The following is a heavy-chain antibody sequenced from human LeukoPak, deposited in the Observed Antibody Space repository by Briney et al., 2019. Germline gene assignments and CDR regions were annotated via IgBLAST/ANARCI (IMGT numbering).Heavy chain of an antibody. V-gene: IGHV3-21*01. Sequence: GGSLRLSCAASGFTFDDYGMSWVRQAPGKGLEWVSSISSSSSYIYYADSVKGRFTISRDNAKNSLYLQMNSLRAEDTAVYYCARDRCSSTSCSFDYWGQGTLVTVSS. D-gene: IGHD2-2*01. CDR3: ARDRCSSTSCSFDY. CDR1: GFTFDDYG. J-gene: IGHJ4*02. CDR2: ISSSSSYI.